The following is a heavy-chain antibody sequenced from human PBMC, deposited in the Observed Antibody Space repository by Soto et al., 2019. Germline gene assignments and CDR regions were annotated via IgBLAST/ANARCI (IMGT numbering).Heavy chain of an antibody. CDR2: IYHSGST. Sequence: QVQLQESGPELVKPSQTLSLTCTVSGSSISSGSYYWSWIRQHPGKGLEWIGYIYHSGSTYYNPSLKSRATISLDTSKNQFSLKLSSVTAADTAVYYCARDYMAVVDWGQGTLVTVSS. J-gene: IGHJ4*02. CDR1: GSSISSGSYY. D-gene: IGHD2-15*01. CDR3: ARDYMAVVD. V-gene: IGHV4-31*03.